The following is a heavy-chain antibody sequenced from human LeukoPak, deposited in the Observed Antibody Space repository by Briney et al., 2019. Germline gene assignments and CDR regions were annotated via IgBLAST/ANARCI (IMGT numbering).Heavy chain of an antibody. V-gene: IGHV3-21*01. CDR3: ARSGWRTNEYFQH. CDR2: ISSSSSYI. D-gene: IGHD6-19*01. Sequence: PGGSLRLSCAASGFTFSSYAMSWVRQAPGKGLEWVSSISSSSSYIYYADSVKGRFTISRDNAKNSLYLQTNSLRAEDTAVYYCARSGWRTNEYFQHWGQGTLVTVSS. J-gene: IGHJ1*01. CDR1: GFTFSSYA.